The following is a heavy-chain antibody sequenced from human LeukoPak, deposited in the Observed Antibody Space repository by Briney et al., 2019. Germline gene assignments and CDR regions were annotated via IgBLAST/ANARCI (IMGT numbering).Heavy chain of an antibody. Sequence: GGSLRLSCAASGFTFSSYGMHWVRQAPGKGLEWVAVISYDGSNKYYADSVKGRFTISRDNSKNTLYLQMNSLRVEDTAVYYCAKAPGPAAVGGFDYWGQGTLVTVSS. J-gene: IGHJ4*02. D-gene: IGHD2-2*01. CDR1: GFTFSSYG. CDR2: ISYDGSNK. CDR3: AKAPGPAAVGGFDY. V-gene: IGHV3-30*18.